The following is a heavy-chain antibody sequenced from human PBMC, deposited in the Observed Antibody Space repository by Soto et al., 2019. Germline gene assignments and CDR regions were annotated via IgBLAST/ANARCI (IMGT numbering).Heavy chain of an antibody. CDR2: ISAHNGDT. Sequence: ASVKVSCKASGYSFATYGFSWVRQAPGQGLECVGWISAHNGDTHYAQKFQGRVIMTMDTSTTTVYMELRSLRPDDTAVYLCAREGILGLFDAYDLWGQGTMVTVSS. CDR1: GYSFATYG. D-gene: IGHD3-3*01. J-gene: IGHJ3*01. V-gene: IGHV1-18*04. CDR3: AREGILGLFDAYDL.